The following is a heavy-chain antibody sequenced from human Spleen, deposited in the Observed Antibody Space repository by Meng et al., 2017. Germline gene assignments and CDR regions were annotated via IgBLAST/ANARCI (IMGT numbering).Heavy chain of an antibody. CDR3: ARDPMTYYYDSSGLGPDAFDI. Sequence: ASVKVSCKASGYTFTGYYMHWVRQAPGQGLEWMGRINPNSGGTNYAQKFQGRVTMTRDTSISTAYMELSRLRSDDTAVYYCARDPMTYYYDSSGLGPDAFDIWGQGTMVTVSS. D-gene: IGHD3-22*01. V-gene: IGHV1-2*06. J-gene: IGHJ3*02. CDR2: INPNSGGT. CDR1: GYTFTGYY.